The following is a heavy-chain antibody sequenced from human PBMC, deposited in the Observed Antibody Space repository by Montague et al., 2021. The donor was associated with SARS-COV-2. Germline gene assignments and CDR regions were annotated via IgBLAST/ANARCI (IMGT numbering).Heavy chain of an antibody. CDR2: IYYSGST. CDR3: ARDHGQWFGELWGHGLDV. J-gene: IGHJ6*02. Sequence: TLSLTCSVSSGSISTGHHWSWIRQHPMKGLEWIGYIYYSGSTYYNPXXKGRVTISIDTAKNQFSLELTSMTAADTAVYYCARDHGQWFGELWGHGLDVWGQGTTVIVSS. D-gene: IGHD3-10*01. V-gene: IGHV4-31*03. CDR1: SGSISTGHH.